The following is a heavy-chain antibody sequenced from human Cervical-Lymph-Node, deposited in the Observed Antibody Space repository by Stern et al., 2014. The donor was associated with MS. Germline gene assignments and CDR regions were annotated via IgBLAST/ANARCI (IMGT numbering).Heavy chain of an antibody. CDR2: ISIDATAI. Sequence: EVQLVESGGGLVQPGGSLRLSCAASGFSFSSYAMNWVRQAPGEGPEWISHISIDATAIHYGDSVQGRFDISRDDVQNSLYLQLNSLRDEDTAVYYCARGSRTGDRRAFDIWGQGTMVTVSS. D-gene: IGHD7-27*01. CDR3: ARGSRTGDRRAFDI. V-gene: IGHV3-48*02. J-gene: IGHJ3*02. CDR1: GFSFSSYA.